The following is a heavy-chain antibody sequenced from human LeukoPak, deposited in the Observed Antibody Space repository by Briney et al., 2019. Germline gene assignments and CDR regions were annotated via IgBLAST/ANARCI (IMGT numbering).Heavy chain of an antibody. D-gene: IGHD5-12*01. V-gene: IGHV1-46*01. Sequence: ASVKVSCKASGCTFTSYYMHWVRQAPGQGLEWMGIINPSGGSTSYAQKFQGRVTMTRDTSTSTVYMELSSLRSEDTAVYYCAVEARRGYSGYALLDYWGQGTLVTVSS. CDR1: GCTFTSYY. CDR2: INPSGGST. CDR3: AVEARRGYSGYALLDY. J-gene: IGHJ4*02.